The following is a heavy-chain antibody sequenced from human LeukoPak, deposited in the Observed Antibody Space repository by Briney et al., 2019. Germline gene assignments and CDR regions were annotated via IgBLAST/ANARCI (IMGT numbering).Heavy chain of an antibody. CDR3: ARGPRTLIVATMKYYYYYYYMDV. Sequence: ASVKVSCKASGYTFTSYDINWVRQATGQGLEWMGWMNPNSGNTGYAQKFQGRATITRNTSISTAYMELSSLRSEDTAVYYCARGPRTLIVATMKYYYYYYYMDVWGKGTTVTVSS. D-gene: IGHD5-12*01. J-gene: IGHJ6*03. CDR1: GYTFTSYD. CDR2: MNPNSGNT. V-gene: IGHV1-8*03.